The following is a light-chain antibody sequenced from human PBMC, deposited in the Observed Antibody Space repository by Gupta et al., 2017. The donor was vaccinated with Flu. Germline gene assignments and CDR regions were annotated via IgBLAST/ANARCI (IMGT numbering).Light chain of an antibody. V-gene: IGLV2-8*01. CDR2: EIN. CDR3: SSYAGNTNEV. CDR1: SSRGGGYKY. Sequence: SSRGGGYKYVSWFQQHQGRPRNSLIYEINKRAQGLSGVFAGSKSVNETSLTVSGLQAADEANYYGSSYAGNTNEVFGGGTKLTVL. J-gene: IGLJ3*02.